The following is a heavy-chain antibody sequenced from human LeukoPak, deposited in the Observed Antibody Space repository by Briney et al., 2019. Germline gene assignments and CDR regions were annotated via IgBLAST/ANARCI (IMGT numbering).Heavy chain of an antibody. CDR1: GGSFSGYY. D-gene: IGHD3-10*01. CDR3: ARGARLYYYGSGSLDY. Sequence: TSETLSLTCAVYGGSFSGYYWSWIRQPPGKGLEWIGEINHSGSTNYNPSLKSRVTISVDTSKNQFSLKLSSVTAADTAVYYCARGARLYYYGSGSLDYWGQGTLVTVSS. J-gene: IGHJ4*02. CDR2: INHSGST. V-gene: IGHV4-34*01.